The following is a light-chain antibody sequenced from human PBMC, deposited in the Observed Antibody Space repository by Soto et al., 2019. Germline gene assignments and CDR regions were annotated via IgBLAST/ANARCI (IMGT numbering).Light chain of an antibody. CDR3: QQTDTFPRT. J-gene: IGKJ1*01. Sequence: DIQMNQSPSSVSASVGDRVTITCRARQGISSWLAWYQPKPGKAPKLLIYAASSLQTGVPSRFSGSRSGTDFALTISSLQREDFATYYCQQTDTFPRTFGQGTKVDI. CDR1: QGISSW. V-gene: IGKV1-12*01. CDR2: AAS.